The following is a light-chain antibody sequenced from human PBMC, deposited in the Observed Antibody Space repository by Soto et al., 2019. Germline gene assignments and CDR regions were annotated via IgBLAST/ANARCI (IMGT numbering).Light chain of an antibody. CDR3: QQYNSYPYT. V-gene: IGKV1-5*01. CDR1: QSISSW. Sequence: DIQMTQSPSTLSASVGDRVTFTCRASQSISSWLAWYLFEAGKAPKLLIYDASSLETGVPSRFSGSGSGTEFTLTISSLQPDDSATYYCQQYNSYPYTFGQGTNLEIK. CDR2: DAS. J-gene: IGKJ2*01.